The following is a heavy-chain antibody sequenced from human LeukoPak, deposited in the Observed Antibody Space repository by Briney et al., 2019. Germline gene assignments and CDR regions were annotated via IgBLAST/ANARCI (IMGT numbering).Heavy chain of an antibody. CDR3: ASYAVAGGGDY. J-gene: IGHJ4*02. D-gene: IGHD6-19*01. CDR1: GGSISSGGYS. Sequence: PSQTLSLTCAVSGGSISSGGYSWSWIRQPPGKGLEWIGYIYHSGSTNYNPSLKSRVTISVDRSKNQFSLKLSSVTAADTAVYYCASYAVAGGGDYWGQGTLVTVSS. CDR2: IYHSGST. V-gene: IGHV4-30-2*01.